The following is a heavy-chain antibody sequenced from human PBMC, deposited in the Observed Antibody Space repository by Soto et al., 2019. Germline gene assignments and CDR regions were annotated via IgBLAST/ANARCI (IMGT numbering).Heavy chain of an antibody. J-gene: IGHJ4*02. CDR2: ISSGGDTI. CDR1: GFTFSPYS. Sequence: GGSLRLSCAVSGFTFSPYSMNLVRQSPGKGLEWISYISSGGDTIYYADSVRGRFTVSRDNTKNSLYLQMDSLRDEDTAVYYCARDRSTIYGVVTPIDYWGQGTLVTVSS. CDR3: ARDRSTIYGVVTPIDY. D-gene: IGHD3-3*01. V-gene: IGHV3-48*02.